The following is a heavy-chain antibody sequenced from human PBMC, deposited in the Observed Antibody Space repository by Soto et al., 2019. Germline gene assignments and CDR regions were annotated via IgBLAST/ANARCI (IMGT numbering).Heavy chain of an antibody. J-gene: IGHJ4*02. CDR3: ARGRNRYCSSTSCYQFDY. Sequence: PSETLSLSCTVSGGSISSYYWSWIRQPPGKGLEWIGEINHSGSTNYNPSLKSRVTISVDTSKNQFSLKLSSVTAADTAVYYCARGRNRYCSSTSCYQFDYWGQGTLVTVSS. CDR1: GGSISSYY. CDR2: INHSGST. D-gene: IGHD2-2*01. V-gene: IGHV4-34*01.